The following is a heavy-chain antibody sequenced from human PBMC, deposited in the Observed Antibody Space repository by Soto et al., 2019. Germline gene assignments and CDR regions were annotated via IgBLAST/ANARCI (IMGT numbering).Heavy chain of an antibody. CDR2: ISRSGRGSA. CDR3: ARGRYLDSSDYWVANLPFDH. V-gene: IGHV3-23*01. Sequence: GSLRLSCAASGFTFNSYVMTWVRQAPGEGLEWVSSISRSGRGSAYYADSVKGRFTISRDNSENTLFLQMNNLRDEDTALYYCARGRYLDSSDYWVANLPFDHWGLGTLVTVSS. CDR1: GFTFNSYV. D-gene: IGHD3-22*01. J-gene: IGHJ4*02.